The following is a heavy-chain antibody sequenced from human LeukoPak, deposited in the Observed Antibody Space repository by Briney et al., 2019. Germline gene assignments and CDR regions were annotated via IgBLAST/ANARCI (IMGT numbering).Heavy chain of an antibody. J-gene: IGHJ4*02. CDR2: ISYDGSNK. CDR3: ADSSGPTH. CDR1: GFTFSSYG. D-gene: IGHD3-22*01. Sequence: GGSLRLSCAASGFTFSSYGMHWVRQAPGKGLEWVAVISYDGSNKYYADSVKGRFTISRDNSKNTLYLQMNSLRAEDTAVYYCADSSGPTHWGQGTLVTVSS. V-gene: IGHV3-30*03.